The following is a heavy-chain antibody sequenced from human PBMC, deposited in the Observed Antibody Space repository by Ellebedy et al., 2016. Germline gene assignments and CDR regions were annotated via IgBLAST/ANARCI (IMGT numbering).Heavy chain of an antibody. Sequence: ASVTVSCKASGFTFTTVQWVRQARGQRLEWIGWIVVGSGYTNYAQTFQERVTVTTDMSTNTAYMELSSLKSDDTAVYYCAATPNLDWSRYYYYYGVDVWGQGTTVTVSS. CDR2: IVVGSGYT. D-gene: IGHD3-9*01. CDR1: GFTFTT. J-gene: IGHJ6*02. CDR3: AATPNLDWSRYYYYYGVDV. V-gene: IGHV1-58*01.